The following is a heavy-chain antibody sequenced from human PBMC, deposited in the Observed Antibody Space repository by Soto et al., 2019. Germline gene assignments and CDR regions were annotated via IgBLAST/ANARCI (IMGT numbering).Heavy chain of an antibody. D-gene: IGHD3-3*01. CDR2: INHSGST. J-gene: IGHJ5*02. CDR1: GGSFSGYY. V-gene: IGHV4-34*01. Sequence: PSETLSLTYAVYGGSFSGYYWSWIRQPPGEGLEWSGEINHSGSTNYNPALKSRVTRSVDTSKNQFSLKLSSVTAADTAVYYCARGGLYYYFWSGYPLGPTSWFDPGGQGTLVTVSS. CDR3: ARGGLYYYFWSGYPLGPTSWFDP.